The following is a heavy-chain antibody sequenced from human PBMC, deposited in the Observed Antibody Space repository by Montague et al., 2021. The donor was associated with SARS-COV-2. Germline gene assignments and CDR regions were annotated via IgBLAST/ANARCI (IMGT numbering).Heavy chain of an antibody. CDR2: IYYSEST. CDR3: ARGARQGYGFRLGSFDS. J-gene: IGHJ4*02. Sequence: SETLSLTCTVSGGSISSSSYYWGWIRQAPGKGLEWIGSIYYSESTYYNPSLKSRVTISVDTSKNQFSLKLSSVTAADTAVYYCARGARQGYGFRLGSFDSWGQGTLVTVSS. CDR1: GGSISSSSYY. V-gene: IGHV4-39*07. D-gene: IGHD3-10*01.